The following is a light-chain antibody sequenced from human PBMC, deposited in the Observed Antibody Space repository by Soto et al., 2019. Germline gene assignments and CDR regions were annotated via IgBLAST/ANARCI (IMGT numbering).Light chain of an antibody. J-gene: IGKJ5*01. CDR2: DAS. V-gene: IGKV1-5*01. CDR3: LQHTGYPIT. Sequence: DIQMTQSPSTLSASVGDTVTITCRASQSISSWLAWYQQKLGRAPRLLSYDASSLESGVPSRCGGSGAGTEFTLTISGLQPEDFATYYCLQHTGYPITFGQGTRLEIK. CDR1: QSISSW.